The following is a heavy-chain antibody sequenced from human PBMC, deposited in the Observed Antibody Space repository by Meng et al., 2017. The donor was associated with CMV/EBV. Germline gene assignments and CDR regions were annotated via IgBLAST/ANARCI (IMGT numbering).Heavy chain of an antibody. CDR1: GFTFSGYA. D-gene: IGHD6-13*01. CDR3: ARDRGRVGSCQVH. CDR2: ISYDGSNK. J-gene: IGHJ4*02. V-gene: IGHV3-30-3*01. Sequence: GESLKISCAASGFTFSGYAMHWVRQAPGKGLEWVAVISYDGSNKYYADSVKGRFTISRDNSKNTLYLQMNSLRAEDTAVYYCARDRGRVGSCQVHWGQGTLVTVSS.